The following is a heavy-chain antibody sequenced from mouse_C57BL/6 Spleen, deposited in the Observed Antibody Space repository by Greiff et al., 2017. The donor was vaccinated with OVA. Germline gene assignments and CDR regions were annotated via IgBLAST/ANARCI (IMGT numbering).Heavy chain of an antibody. J-gene: IGHJ4*01. Sequence: QVQLKQSGPELVKPGASVKISCKASGYAFSSSWMNWVKQRPGKGLEWIGRIYPGDGDTNYNGKFKGKATLTADKSSSTAYMQLSSLTSEDSAVYFCARSYYGSVMDYWGQGTSVTVSS. CDR3: ARSYYGSVMDY. CDR1: GYAFSSSW. CDR2: IYPGDGDT. V-gene: IGHV1-82*01. D-gene: IGHD1-1*01.